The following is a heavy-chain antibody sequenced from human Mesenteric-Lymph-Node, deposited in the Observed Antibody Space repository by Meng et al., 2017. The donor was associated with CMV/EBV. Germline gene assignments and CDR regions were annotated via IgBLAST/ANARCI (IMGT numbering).Heavy chain of an antibody. Sequence: ASVKVSCKSSLYSYGIIWVRQAPGQGLDWMGWISPDTGETQYARKFQGRVTVSRDIFTNVIYMELKDLRSDDTAVYYCARGGRDSHFDPWGQGALVTAPQ. CDR2: ISPDTGET. J-gene: IGHJ5*02. D-gene: IGHD4-11*01. CDR3: ARGGRDSHFDP. V-gene: IGHV1-18*01. CDR1: LYSYG.